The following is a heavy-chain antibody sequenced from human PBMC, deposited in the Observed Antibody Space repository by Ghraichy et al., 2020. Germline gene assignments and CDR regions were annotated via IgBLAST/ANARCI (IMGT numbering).Heavy chain of an antibody. CDR2: IHYRGNT. D-gene: IGHD3-22*01. V-gene: IGHV4-59*01. CDR1: GDSIIPSY. CDR3: ARAYFDSSGYYSGGEVKLGY. J-gene: IGHJ4*02. Sequence: SETLSLTCTVYGDSIIPSYWGWIRQSPGKGLEWIGYIHYRGNTYYNPSLRSRVTMSVDMSKNQFFLELSSVIAADTAVYYCARAYFDSSGYYSGGEVKLGYCGQGTLVTVSS.